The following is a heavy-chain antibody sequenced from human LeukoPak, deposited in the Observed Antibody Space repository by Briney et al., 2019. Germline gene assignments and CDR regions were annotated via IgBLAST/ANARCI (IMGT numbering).Heavy chain of an antibody. D-gene: IGHD1-1*01. CDR2: FSDRGTI. J-gene: IGHJ4*02. Sequence: PGGSLRLSCAASGFTFSSYEMNWVRQAPGKGLEWVSYFSDRGTIYYADSVKGRFTISRDNAQNLLYLQMNSLRAEDTAVYYCARSTGPLDYWGQGSLVTVSS. CDR3: ARSTGPLDY. V-gene: IGHV3-48*03. CDR1: GFTFSSYE.